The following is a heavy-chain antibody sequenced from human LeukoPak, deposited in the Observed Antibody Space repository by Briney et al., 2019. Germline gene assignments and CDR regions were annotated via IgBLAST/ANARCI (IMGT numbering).Heavy chain of an antibody. Sequence: GGSLRLSCAASGFTFSSYGMHWVRQAPGKGLEWVAVISYDGSNKYYADSVKGRFTISRDNSKNTLYLQMNSLRAEDTAVYYCAKDVLGETMVRGPVDYWGQGTLVTVSS. CDR2: ISYDGSNK. CDR3: AKDVLGETMVRGPVDY. D-gene: IGHD3-10*01. V-gene: IGHV3-30*18. CDR1: GFTFSSYG. J-gene: IGHJ4*02.